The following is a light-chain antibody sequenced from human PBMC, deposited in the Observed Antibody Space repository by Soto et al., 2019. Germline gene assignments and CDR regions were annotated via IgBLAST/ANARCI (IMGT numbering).Light chain of an antibody. CDR3: QVWDSGSDHVV. CDR1: KLGRES. V-gene: IGLV3-21*02. CDR2: ANR. Sequence: SYELTQPPSVSVAPGQTATISCSGIKLGRESVHWYQQKPGQAPVLVVYANRDRPSGTPARLPGSNSDNTATLTINSVEAGDEADYYCQVWDSGSDHVVFGGGTKLTVL. J-gene: IGLJ2*01.